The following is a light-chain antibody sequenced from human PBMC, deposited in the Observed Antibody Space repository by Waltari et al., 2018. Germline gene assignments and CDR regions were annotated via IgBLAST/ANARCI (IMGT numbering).Light chain of an antibody. V-gene: IGLV1-36*01. CDR2: YDD. J-gene: IGLJ2*01. Sequence: QSVLTQPPSVSEAPRQRVTTACSGSSSNIGNNVVNWYQQVPGEAPKLLIYYDDMLPSGVSDRFSGSRSGTSASLAISGLQSEDEADYYCAAWDDNLNAVVFGGGTKVTVL. CDR3: AAWDDNLNAVV. CDR1: SSNIGNNV.